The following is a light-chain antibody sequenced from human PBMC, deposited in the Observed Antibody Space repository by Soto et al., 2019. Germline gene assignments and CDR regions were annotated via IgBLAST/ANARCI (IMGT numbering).Light chain of an antibody. CDR2: AAS. CDR1: QSITSY. Sequence: DIQMTQSPSSLSTSVGDRVTITCRASQSITSYLNWYQQKPGKAPKLLIYAASSLQTGVPSRFSGSGSGTDFTLTISSLQPDDSAAYYCQQSYSTPFPFGPGTKVDIK. CDR3: QQSYSTPFP. J-gene: IGKJ3*01. V-gene: IGKV1-39*01.